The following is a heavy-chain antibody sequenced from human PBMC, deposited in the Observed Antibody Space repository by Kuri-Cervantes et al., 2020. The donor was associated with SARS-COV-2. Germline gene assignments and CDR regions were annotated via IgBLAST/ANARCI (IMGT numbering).Heavy chain of an antibody. V-gene: IGHV3-11*05. J-gene: IGHJ4*01. CDR3: AKDQDFYASSGQFDY. CDR1: GFTFSDYY. D-gene: IGHD3-22*01. CDR2: ISSSSSYT. Sequence: GESLKSSCAASGFTFSDYYMSWIRQAPRKGLEWVSYISSSSSYTNYADSVKGRFTISRDNAKNSLYLQMNSLRAEDTAVYYCAKDQDFYASSGQFDYWGQGTLVTVSS.